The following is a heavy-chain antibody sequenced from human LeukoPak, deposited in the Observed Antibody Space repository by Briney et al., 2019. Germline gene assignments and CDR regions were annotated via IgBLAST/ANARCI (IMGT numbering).Heavy chain of an antibody. Sequence: GGSLRLSCAASGFTFSSYVMTWVRQAPGKGLEWVSRISGSGGSTYYADSVKGRFTISRDNSKNALYLQMNSLRAEDTAVYYCAKDRGYSYGYFDYWGQGTLVTVSS. CDR2: ISGSGGST. D-gene: IGHD5-18*01. J-gene: IGHJ4*02. V-gene: IGHV3-23*01. CDR1: GFTFSSYV. CDR3: AKDRGYSYGYFDY.